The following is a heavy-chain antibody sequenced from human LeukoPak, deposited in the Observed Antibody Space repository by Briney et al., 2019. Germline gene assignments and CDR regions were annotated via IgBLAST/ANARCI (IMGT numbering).Heavy chain of an antibody. CDR2: INPNSGVT. D-gene: IGHD3-22*01. V-gene: IGHV1-2*02. J-gene: IGHJ4*02. Sequence: ASVKVSCKASGYTFTGYYIHWVRQAPGQGLGWMGWINPNSGVTNYAQKFQGRVTMTRDTSISTAYMELSRLRSDDTAVYYCARAQTRITMIVVVIKDPLDYWGQGTLVTVSS. CDR1: GYTFTGYY. CDR3: ARAQTRITMIVVVIKDPLDY.